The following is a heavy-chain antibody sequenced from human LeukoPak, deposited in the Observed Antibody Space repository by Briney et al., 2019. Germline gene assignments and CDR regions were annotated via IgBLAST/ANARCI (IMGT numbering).Heavy chain of an antibody. J-gene: IGHJ4*02. CDR3: ARDALGGEPGDY. CDR2: INWNGGST. CDR1: GFTFDDYG. Sequence: GGSLRLSCAASGFTFDDYGMSWVPQAPGKGLECVSGINWNGGSTGYADSVKGRFTISRDNAKNSLYLQMNSLRAEDTALYYCARDALGGEPGDYWGQGTLVTVSS. V-gene: IGHV3-20*04. D-gene: IGHD3-16*01.